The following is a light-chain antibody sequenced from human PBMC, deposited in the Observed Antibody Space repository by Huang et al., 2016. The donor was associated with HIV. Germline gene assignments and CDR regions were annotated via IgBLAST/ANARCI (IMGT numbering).Light chain of an antibody. CDR3: QQLRSYPLT. J-gene: IGKJ4*01. Sequence: AIQLTQSPSSVSASVGDRVTVTCRASPAIGHSLACYQHKPGRAPKLLIYGGSILQSGVSPRFSGDGSGTDFSLTISSLRSEDFATYFCQQLRSYPLTFGGGTDV. V-gene: IGKV1-13*02. CDR2: GGS. CDR1: PAIGHS.